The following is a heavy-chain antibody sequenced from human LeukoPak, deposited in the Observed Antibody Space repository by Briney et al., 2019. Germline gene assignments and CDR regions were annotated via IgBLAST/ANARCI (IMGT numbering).Heavy chain of an antibody. CDR2: IYYSGST. D-gene: IGHD1-26*01. CDR3: ARTGLAGATKEVYWYFDL. V-gene: IGHV4-59*01. CDR1: GGSISSYY. Sequence: SETLSLTCTVSGGSISSYYWSWIRQPPGKGLEWIGYIYYSGSTNYNPSLKSRVTISVDTSKNQFSLKLSSVTAADTAVYYCARTGLAGATKEVYWYFDLWGRGTLVTVSS. J-gene: IGHJ2*01.